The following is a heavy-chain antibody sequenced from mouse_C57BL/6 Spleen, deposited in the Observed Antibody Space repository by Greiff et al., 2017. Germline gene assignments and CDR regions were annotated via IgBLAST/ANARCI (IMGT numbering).Heavy chain of an antibody. J-gene: IGHJ2*01. CDR2: IYPSDSEI. V-gene: IGHV1-61*01. CDR3: VQSNSVYFDY. CDR1: GYTFTSYW. Sequence: QVQLQQPGAELVRPGSSVKLSCKASGYTFTSYWMDWVKQRPGQGLEWIGNIYPSDSEIHYNQKFKDKTTLTVDKSSSTAYMQLSSLTSADSADYYCVQSNSVYFDYWGQGTTLTVSS. D-gene: IGHD2-5*01.